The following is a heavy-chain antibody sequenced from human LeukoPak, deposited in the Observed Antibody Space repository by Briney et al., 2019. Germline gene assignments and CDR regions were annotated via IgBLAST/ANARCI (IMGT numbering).Heavy chain of an antibody. V-gene: IGHV3-7*01. CDR2: IKQDGSEK. J-gene: IGHJ4*02. CDR1: GFTFTNYW. D-gene: IGHD3-16*02. CDR3: ARGVMITFGGVIVKDY. Sequence: GSLRLSCAVSGFTFTNYWTSWARQSPGKGLEWVANIKQDGSEKYYVDSVKGRFTISRDNAKNSLYLQMNSLRAEDTAVYYCARGVMITFGGVIVKDYWGQGTLVTVSS.